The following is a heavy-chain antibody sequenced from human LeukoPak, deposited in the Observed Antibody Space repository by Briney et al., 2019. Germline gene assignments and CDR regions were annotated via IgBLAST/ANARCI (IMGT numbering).Heavy chain of an antibody. Sequence: GASVKVSCKVSGYTLTELSMHWVRQAPGKGLEWMGGFDPEDGETIYAQKFQGRVTMTEDTSTDTAYMELSSLRSEDTAVYYCATARRYCSGGSCAFDYWGQGTLVTVS. D-gene: IGHD2-15*01. CDR2: FDPEDGET. CDR3: ATARRYCSGGSCAFDY. V-gene: IGHV1-24*01. CDR1: GYTLTELS. J-gene: IGHJ4*02.